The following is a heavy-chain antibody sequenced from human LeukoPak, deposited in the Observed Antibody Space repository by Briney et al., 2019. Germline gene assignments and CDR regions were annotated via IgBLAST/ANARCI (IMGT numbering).Heavy chain of an antibody. CDR3: ARRDCDSIKCRGSNWFDP. D-gene: IGHD3-22*01. V-gene: IGHV3-21*01. CDR2: ISSSSAYI. J-gene: IGHJ5*02. Sequence: GGSLRLSCAASGFTFSHYTMNWVRQAPGKGLEWVSSISSSSAYIYYADSVKGRFTISRDNAKNSLYLQMNSLRAEDTAVYYCARRDCDSIKCRGSNWFDPWGQGTLVSVSS. CDR1: GFTFSHYT.